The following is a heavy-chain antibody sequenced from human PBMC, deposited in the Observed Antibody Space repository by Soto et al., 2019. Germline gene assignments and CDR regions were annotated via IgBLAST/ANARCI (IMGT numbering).Heavy chain of an antibody. Sequence: ASGTHSLPSTFSGGSISSGDFYRSLIRQPPGKGLEWIGYIYHSGSTYYNPSLKSRVTISVDTSKNQFSLKLSSVTAADTAVYYCARERPDGARLDPWGQGTLVTVSS. D-gene: IGHD6-6*01. V-gene: IGHV4-30-4*01. CDR2: IYHSGST. CDR1: GGSISSGDFY. J-gene: IGHJ5*02. CDR3: ARERPDGARLDP.